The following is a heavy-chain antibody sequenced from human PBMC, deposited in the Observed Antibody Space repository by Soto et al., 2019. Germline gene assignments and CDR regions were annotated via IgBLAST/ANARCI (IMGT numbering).Heavy chain of an antibody. D-gene: IGHD4-17*01. CDR3: ATEGGDRPHHLYYYGLDV. V-gene: IGHV3-74*01. CDR1: GFTLSSYW. CDR2: LNSDGSTT. Sequence: PGGSLRLSCAASGFTLSSYWMHWVRQIPGKGLVWVSRLNSDGSTTSYADSVKGRFTISRDNAKNTLYLQMNSLRAEDTAVYYCATEGGDRPHHLYYYGLDVWGQGTTVTVSS. J-gene: IGHJ6*02.